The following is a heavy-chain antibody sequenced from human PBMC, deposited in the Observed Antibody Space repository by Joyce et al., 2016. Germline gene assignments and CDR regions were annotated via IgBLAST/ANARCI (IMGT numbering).Heavy chain of an antibody. CDR1: GFSLTSTGVG. CDR3: AHSRDVGSTVTALFDY. Sequence: QITLKESGPTLVKPTQTLTLTCTFSGFSLTSTGVGVGWIRQPPGKALEWLALIFWNDDKRYKESLKSRLTITKDASKSQVVLTMINMDPADTATYYCAHSRDVGSTVTALFDYWGQGTLVTVSS. J-gene: IGHJ4*02. D-gene: IGHD4-17*01. CDR2: IFWNDDK. V-gene: IGHV2-5*01.